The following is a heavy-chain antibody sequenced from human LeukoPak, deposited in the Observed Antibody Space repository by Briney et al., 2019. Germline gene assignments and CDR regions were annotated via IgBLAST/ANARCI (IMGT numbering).Heavy chain of an antibody. D-gene: IGHD3-22*01. CDR1: GFTVSSNY. Sequence: PGGSLRLSCAASGFTVSSNYMSWVRQAPGKGLEWVSVIYSGGSAYYADSVKGRFTISRDNSKNTLYLQMNRLRAEDTAVYYCARGGYDSSGYYYFDYWGQGTLVTVSS. J-gene: IGHJ4*02. CDR3: ARGGYDSSGYYYFDY. CDR2: IYSGGSA. V-gene: IGHV3-66*01.